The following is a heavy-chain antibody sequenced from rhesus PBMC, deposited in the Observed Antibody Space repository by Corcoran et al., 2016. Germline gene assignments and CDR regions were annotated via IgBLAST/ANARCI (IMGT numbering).Heavy chain of an antibody. CDR2: ITNSGST. CDR3: AREPGSGSWNLDY. D-gene: IGHD6-25*01. CDR1: GGSISSGYHY. V-gene: IGHV4-122*02. J-gene: IGHJ4*01. Sequence: QVQLQESGPGLVTPSETLSLTSAVSGGSISSGYHYWSGIRQPHGKGLEWIGYITNSGSTNYNPSLKSRVSISRDTSKNQFSLKLTSVTAADTAVYYCAREPGSGSWNLDYWGQGVLVTVSS.